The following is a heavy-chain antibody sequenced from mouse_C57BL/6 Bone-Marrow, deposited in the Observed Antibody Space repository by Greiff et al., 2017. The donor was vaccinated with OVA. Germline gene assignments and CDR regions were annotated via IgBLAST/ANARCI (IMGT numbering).Heavy chain of an antibody. CDR1: GYAFSSYW. D-gene: IGHD3-2*02. V-gene: IGHV1-80*01. CDR3: ARRGSSGPYYAMDY. Sequence: VKLQESGAELVKPGASVKISCKASGYAFSSYWMNWVKQRPGKGLEWIGQIYPGDGDTNYNGKFKGKATLTADKSSSTAYMQLSSLTSEDSAVYFCARRGSSGPYYAMDYWGQGTSVTVSS. J-gene: IGHJ4*01. CDR2: IYPGDGDT.